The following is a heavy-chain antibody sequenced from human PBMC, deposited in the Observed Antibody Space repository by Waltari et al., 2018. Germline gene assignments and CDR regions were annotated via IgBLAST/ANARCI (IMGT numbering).Heavy chain of an antibody. CDR1: GGTFSSYA. CDR3: APAPYCSGGSCLAKERWFDP. D-gene: IGHD2-15*01. CDR2: LIPIFGTA. V-gene: IGHV1-69*14. Sequence: QVQLVQSGAEVKKPGSSVKVSCKASGGTFSSYAISWVRQAPGQGLEWMGGLIPIFGTANYAQKFQGRVTITADKSTSTAYMELSSLRSEDTAVYYCAPAPYCSGGSCLAKERWFDPWGQGTLVTVSS. J-gene: IGHJ5*02.